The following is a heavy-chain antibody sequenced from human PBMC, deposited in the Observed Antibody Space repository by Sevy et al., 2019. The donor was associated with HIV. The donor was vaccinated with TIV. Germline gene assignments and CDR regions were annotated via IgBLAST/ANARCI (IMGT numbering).Heavy chain of an antibody. CDR1: GGSINSYY. D-gene: IGHD3-22*01. Sequence: SETLSLTCSVSGGSINSYYWNWIRQPPGKGLEWIGHIYYSGSTNYNPYVTSRVSIFEDMSKNQFFLKLRSVTAADTAIYYCARSYDNCGYYYFDYWGQGALVTVSS. CDR3: ARSYDNCGYYYFDY. J-gene: IGHJ4*02. V-gene: IGHV4-59*01. CDR2: IYYSGST.